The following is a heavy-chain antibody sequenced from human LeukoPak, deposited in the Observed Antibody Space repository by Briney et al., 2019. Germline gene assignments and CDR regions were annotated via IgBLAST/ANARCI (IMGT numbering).Heavy chain of an antibody. CDR3: ATLVRGSNSYYPY. CDR1: GYPFNDYY. CDR2: TNPNTGDT. D-gene: IGHD3-10*01. Sequence: ASVKVSRKASGYPFNDYYMHWIRQARGQGLEWMGWTNPNTGDTNYPQKFQGRVTMTTDTSISTAYMDLSRLSSDDTAVYYCATLVRGSNSYYPYWGQGTLVTVSS. J-gene: IGHJ4*02. V-gene: IGHV1-2*02.